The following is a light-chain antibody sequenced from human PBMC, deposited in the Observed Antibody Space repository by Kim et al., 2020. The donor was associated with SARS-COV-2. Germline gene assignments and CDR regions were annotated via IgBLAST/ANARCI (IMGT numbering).Light chain of an antibody. CDR2: GAS. J-gene: IGKJ1*01. V-gene: IGKV3-20*01. Sequence: LSPGEAATLSCRASQSLTTSHLAWYQQKPGQAPRLLISGASSRATGIPDRFSGSGSGTDFTLTVSRLEPEDFAVYYCQQYERSRTFGQGTKLEI. CDR3: QQYERSRT. CDR1: QSLTTSH.